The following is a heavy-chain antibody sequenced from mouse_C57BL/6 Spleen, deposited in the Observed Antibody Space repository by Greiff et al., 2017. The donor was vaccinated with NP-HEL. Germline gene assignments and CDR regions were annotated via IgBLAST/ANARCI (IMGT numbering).Heavy chain of an antibody. D-gene: IGHD1-1*01. Sequence: QVQLKESGAELARPGASVKLSCKASGYTFTSYGISWVKQRTGQGLEWIGEIYPRSGNTYYNEKFKGKATLTADKSSSTAYMELRSLTSEDSAVYFCASNYYGSSFFAYWGQGTLVTVSA. V-gene: IGHV1-81*01. CDR3: ASNYYGSSFFAY. CDR1: GYTFTSYG. J-gene: IGHJ3*01. CDR2: IYPRSGNT.